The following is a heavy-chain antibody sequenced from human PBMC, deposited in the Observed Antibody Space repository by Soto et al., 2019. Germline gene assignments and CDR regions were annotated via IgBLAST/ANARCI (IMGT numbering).Heavy chain of an antibody. J-gene: IGHJ4*02. CDR2: IKEDGSEK. Sequence: GSLRLSCAASGFTFSAYWMNWVRQAPGKGLEWVANIKEDGSEKQYVDSVKGRFTISRDNTKNLVYLQLNSLRVEDTAMYYCTKPPPRAVTPEDSWGQRTLVTVSS. V-gene: IGHV3-7*01. D-gene: IGHD4-17*01. CDR1: GFTFSAYW. CDR3: TKPPPRAVTPEDS.